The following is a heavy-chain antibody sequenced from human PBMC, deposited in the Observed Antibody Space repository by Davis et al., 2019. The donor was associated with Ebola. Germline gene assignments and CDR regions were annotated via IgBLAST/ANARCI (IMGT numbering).Heavy chain of an antibody. V-gene: IGHV1-18*01. D-gene: IGHD6-13*01. J-gene: IGHJ5*02. Sequence: AASVKVSCKASGYTFTRYVITWVRQAPGQGLEWMGRISSYNGNTNYAQNLQGRVTMTTDTSTSTAYMELRSLTSDGTAVYYCARDFGMITAAGTFDPWGQGTLVIVSS. CDR1: GYTFTRYV. CDR2: ISSYNGNT. CDR3: ARDFGMITAAGTFDP.